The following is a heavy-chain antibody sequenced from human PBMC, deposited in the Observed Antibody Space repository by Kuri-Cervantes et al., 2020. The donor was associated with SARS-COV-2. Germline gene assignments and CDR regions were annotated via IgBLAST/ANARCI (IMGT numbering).Heavy chain of an antibody. J-gene: IGHJ6*02. CDR1: GFTFSSYG. CDR3: ASSGSPYYYYGMDV. D-gene: IGHD1-26*01. CDR2: IYSGGST. V-gene: IGHV3-66*01. Sequence: GESLKISCAASGFTFSSYGMRWVRQAPGKGLEWVSVIYSGGSTYYADSVKGRFTISRDNSKNTLYLQMNSLRAEDTAVYYCASSGSPYYYYGMDVWGQGTTVTVSS.